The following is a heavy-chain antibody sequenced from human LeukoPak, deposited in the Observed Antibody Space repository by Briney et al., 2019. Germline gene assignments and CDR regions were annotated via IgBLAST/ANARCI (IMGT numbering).Heavy chain of an antibody. V-gene: IGHV3-23*01. CDR3: AKRYSSSWPRGYYGMDV. Sequence: GSLRLSCAASGFTFSSYAMSWVRQAPGKGLEWVSAISGSGGSTYYADSVKGRFTISRDNSKNTLYLQMNSLRAEDTAVYYCAKRYSSSWPRGYYGMDVWGQGTTVTVSS. J-gene: IGHJ6*02. D-gene: IGHD6-13*01. CDR1: GFTFSSYA. CDR2: ISGSGGST.